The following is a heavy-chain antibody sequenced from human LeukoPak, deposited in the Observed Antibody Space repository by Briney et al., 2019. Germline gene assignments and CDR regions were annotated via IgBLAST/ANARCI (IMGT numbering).Heavy chain of an antibody. CDR2: IYYSGST. Sequence: SETLSLTCTVSGGSISSYYWSWIRRPPGKGLEWIGYIYYSGSTNYNPSLKSRVTISVDTSKNQFSLKLSSVTAADTAVYYCARDSGSYSPAYYYYYGMDVWGQGTTVTVSS. J-gene: IGHJ6*02. D-gene: IGHD1-26*01. CDR3: ARDSGSYSPAYYYYYGMDV. CDR1: GGSISSYY. V-gene: IGHV4-59*01.